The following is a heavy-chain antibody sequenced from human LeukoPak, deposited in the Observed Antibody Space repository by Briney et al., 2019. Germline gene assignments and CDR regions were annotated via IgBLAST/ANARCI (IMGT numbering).Heavy chain of an antibody. D-gene: IGHD6-13*01. CDR1: GFTFSDYY. CDR3: ARRSGYSSFTANFDY. J-gene: IGHJ4*02. CDR2: ISSSGSTI. Sequence: GGSLRLSCAASGFTFSDYYMSWIRQAPGKGLEWVSYISSSGSTIYHADSVKGRFTISRDNAKNSLYLQMNSLRAEDTAVYYCARRSGYSSFTANFDYWGQGTLVTVSS. V-gene: IGHV3-11*01.